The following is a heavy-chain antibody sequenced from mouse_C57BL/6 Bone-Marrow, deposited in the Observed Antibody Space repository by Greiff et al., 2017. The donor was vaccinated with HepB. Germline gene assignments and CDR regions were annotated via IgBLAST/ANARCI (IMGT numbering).Heavy chain of an antibody. CDR2: INPSNGGT. CDR1: GYTFTSYW. Sequence: QVQLQQPGTELVKPGASVKLSCKASGYTFTSYWMHWVKQRPGQGLEWIGNINPSNGGTNYNEKFKSKATLTVDKSSSTAYMQLSSLTSEDSAVYDCARCGAPYYYGSSVDYWGQGTTLTVSS. V-gene: IGHV1-53*01. CDR3: ARCGAPYYYGSSVDY. D-gene: IGHD1-1*01. J-gene: IGHJ2*01.